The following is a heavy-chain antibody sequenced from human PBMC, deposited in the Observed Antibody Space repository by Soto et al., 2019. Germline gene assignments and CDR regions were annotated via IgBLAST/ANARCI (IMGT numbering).Heavy chain of an antibody. V-gene: IGHV4-31*03. D-gene: IGHD2-2*01. CDR2: IYYSGST. J-gene: IGHJ6*02. CDR3: ARDGPVVDGYYYYGMDV. CDR1: GGSISSGGYY. Sequence: QVQLQESGPGLVKPSQTLSLTCTVSGGSISSGGYYWSWIRQHPGKGLEWIGYIYYSGSTYYNPSLKSRVNISVDTSKNQFSLKLSSVTAADTAVYYCARDGPVVDGYYYYGMDVWGQGTTVTVSS.